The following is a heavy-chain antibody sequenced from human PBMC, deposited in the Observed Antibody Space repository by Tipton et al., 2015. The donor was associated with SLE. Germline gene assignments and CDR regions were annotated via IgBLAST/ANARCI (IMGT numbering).Heavy chain of an antibody. CDR2: IYYGGNT. V-gene: IGHV4-39*01. CDR3: ARQGAAGPGRPFGY. CDR1: GGSVSSGNYY. D-gene: IGHD6-13*01. J-gene: IGHJ4*02. Sequence: TLSLTCTVSGGSVSSGNYYWGWIRQSPGKGLEWIGSIYYGGNTYYNPSLKSRVTISLDTSKNLFSLKLTSVTAADTAVYYCARQGAAGPGRPFGYWGQGTLVTVSS.